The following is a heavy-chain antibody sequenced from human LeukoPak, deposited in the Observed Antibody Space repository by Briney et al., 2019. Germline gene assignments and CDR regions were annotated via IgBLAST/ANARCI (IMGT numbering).Heavy chain of an antibody. V-gene: IGHV1-2*02. Sequence: ASLKLSCKASGYTFTSYCMHWVRQAPGQGLEWMGWINPNSSGTTYAQKFQGRVTMTRDKSISTPYMEMSRLRSDDTTVYYCAVNSITGTDDAFDIWGQGTMVIVSS. D-gene: IGHD1-20*01. CDR1: GYTFTSYC. CDR3: AVNSITGTDDAFDI. J-gene: IGHJ3*02. CDR2: INPNSSGT.